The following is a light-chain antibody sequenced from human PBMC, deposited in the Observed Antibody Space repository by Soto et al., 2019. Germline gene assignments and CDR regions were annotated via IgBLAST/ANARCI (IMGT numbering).Light chain of an antibody. V-gene: IGKV1-33*01. J-gene: IGKJ4*01. CDR2: DVS. CDR1: QDISDY. Sequence: DIQMTQSPSSLSASVGDRVTITCQASQDISDYLNWYQQKPGKAPKLLIYDVSNLETGVPSRFSGSGSGTDVSFPISSLQPEDIATYYCQQDYMHPPAVGGGTKVEIK. CDR3: QQDYMHPPA.